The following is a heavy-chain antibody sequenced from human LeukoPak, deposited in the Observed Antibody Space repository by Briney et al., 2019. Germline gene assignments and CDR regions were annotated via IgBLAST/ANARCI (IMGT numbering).Heavy chain of an antibody. V-gene: IGHV4-39*07. CDR3: ARPDLDAGAFDI. J-gene: IGHJ3*02. CDR2: IYHSGST. D-gene: IGHD6-13*01. CDR1: GGSISSSSYY. Sequence: SETLSLTCTVSGGSISSSSYYWGWIRQPPGKGLEWIGYIYHSGSTYYNPSLKSRVTISVDRSKNQFSLKLSSVTAAGTAVYYCARPDLDAGAFDIWGQGTMVTVSS.